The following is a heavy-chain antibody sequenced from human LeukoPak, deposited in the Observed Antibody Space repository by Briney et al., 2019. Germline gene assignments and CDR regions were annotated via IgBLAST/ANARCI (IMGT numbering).Heavy chain of an antibody. D-gene: IGHD4-17*01. J-gene: IGHJ6*02. CDR3: AARTLEYGDSKRRRNHYGMDV. CDR2: INPNSGGT. CDR1: GYTFTCYY. Sequence: ASVKVSCKASGYTFTCYYMHWVRQAPGQGLEWMGWINPNSGGTNYAQKFQGRVTMTRDTSISTAYMELSRLRSDDTAVYYCAARTLEYGDSKRRRNHYGMDVWGQGTTVTVSS. V-gene: IGHV1-2*02.